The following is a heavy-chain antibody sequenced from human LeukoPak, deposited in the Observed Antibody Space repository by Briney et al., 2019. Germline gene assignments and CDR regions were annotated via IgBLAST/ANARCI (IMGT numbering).Heavy chain of an antibody. CDR2: IYYSGST. D-gene: IGHD3-3*01. CDR3: ARAPTYYDFWSGYYPLNWFDP. J-gene: IGHJ5*02. V-gene: IGHV4-59*11. Sequence: PSETLSLTCTVSGGSISSHYWSWIRQPPGKGLEWMGYIYYSGSTNYNPSLKSRVTISVDTSKNQFSLKLSSVTAADTAVYYCARAPTYYDFWSGYYPLNWFDPWGQGTLVTVSS. CDR1: GGSISSHY.